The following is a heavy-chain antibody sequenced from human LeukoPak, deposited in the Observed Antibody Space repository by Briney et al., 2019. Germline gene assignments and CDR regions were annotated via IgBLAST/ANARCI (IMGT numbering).Heavy chain of an antibody. J-gene: IGHJ4*02. CDR2: VIPILGIA. D-gene: IGHD5-12*01. CDR3: SSDHRYVDIVATDEYYFDY. Sequence: SSVKVSCKASGGSFSSYAISWVRQPPGQGLDWMGRVIPILGIANYAQNFQGRITIIADKSTSTAYTELSCLDPDGLAGYYCSSDHRYVDIVATDEYYFDYWGQGTLVTVSS. V-gene: IGHV1-69*04. CDR1: GGSFSSYA.